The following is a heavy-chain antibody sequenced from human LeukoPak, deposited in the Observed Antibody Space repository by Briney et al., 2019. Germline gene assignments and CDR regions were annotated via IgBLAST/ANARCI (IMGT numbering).Heavy chain of an antibody. CDR1: GYTFTSYD. CDR3: ARDNGYSYGQFDY. Sequence: ASVKVTCKASGYTFTSYDINWVRQATGQGPEWMGYMNPNSGNTAYAQKFQGRVTLTWDTSISTAYMELSSLRSEDTAVYYCARDNGYSYGQFDYWGQGTLVTVSS. V-gene: IGHV1-8*03. D-gene: IGHD5-18*01. CDR2: MNPNSGNT. J-gene: IGHJ4*02.